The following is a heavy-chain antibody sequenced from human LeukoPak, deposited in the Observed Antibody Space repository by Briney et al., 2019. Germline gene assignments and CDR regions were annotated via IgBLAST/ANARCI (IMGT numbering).Heavy chain of an antibody. Sequence: ASVKVSCKASGYTFNNYGISWVRQAPGQGLEWVGWISAYNGNTYYAERLQGRVSMTTDTPTNTAYMELRSLRSDDTAVYYCARDQYYFDSSDYYFFDYWGQGTLVTVSS. CDR2: ISAYNGNT. CDR3: ARDQYYFDSSDYYFFDY. CDR1: GYTFNNYG. V-gene: IGHV1-18*01. J-gene: IGHJ4*02. D-gene: IGHD3-22*01.